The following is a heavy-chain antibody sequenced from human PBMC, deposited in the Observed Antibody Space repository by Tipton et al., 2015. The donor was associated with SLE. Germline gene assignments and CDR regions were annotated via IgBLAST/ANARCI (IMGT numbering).Heavy chain of an antibody. CDR2: IYYSGST. CDR3: SRGTHFYGFYDS. V-gene: IGHV4-61*10. D-gene: IGHD2/OR15-2a*01. J-gene: IGHJ4*02. Sequence: TLSLTCTVSGGSLSSGSFYWSWIRQPAGKGLEWIGYIYYSGSTNYNPSFKSRVTISLDMSKNQFSLNLTSVTAADTAVYFCSRGTHFYGFYDSWGQGTLVTVSP. CDR1: GGSLSSGSFY.